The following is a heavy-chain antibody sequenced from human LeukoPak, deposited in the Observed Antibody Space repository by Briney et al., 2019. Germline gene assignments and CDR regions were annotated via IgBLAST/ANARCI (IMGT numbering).Heavy chain of an antibody. CDR1: GFTFSSYW. J-gene: IGHJ4*02. CDR3: ARGRWVSRGYFEDY. CDR2: IKQDGSEK. Sequence: PGGSLRLSCAASGFTFSSYWMNWVRQAPGKGLEWVAYIKQDGSEKYYVDSVKGRFTISRDNAKNSLYLQMDSLRAEDTAVYYCARGRWVSRGYFEDYWGQGTLVTVSS. D-gene: IGHD3-22*01. V-gene: IGHV3-7*04.